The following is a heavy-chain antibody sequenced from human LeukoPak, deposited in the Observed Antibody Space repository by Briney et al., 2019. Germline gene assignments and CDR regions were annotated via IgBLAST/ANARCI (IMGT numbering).Heavy chain of an antibody. CDR2: TNPSGGST. CDR1: GYTFTSYY. Sequence: ASVKVSCKASGYTFTSYYMHWVRQAPGQGLEWMGITNPSGGSTSYAQKFQGRVTMTRDMSTSTVYMELSSLRSEDTAVYYCARTVRGENYYYYYMDVWGKGTTVTVSS. CDR3: ARTVRGENYYYYYMDV. J-gene: IGHJ6*03. V-gene: IGHV1-46*01. D-gene: IGHD3-10*01.